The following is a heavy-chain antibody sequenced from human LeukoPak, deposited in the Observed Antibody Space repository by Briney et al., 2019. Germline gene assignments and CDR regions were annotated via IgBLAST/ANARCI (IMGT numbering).Heavy chain of an antibody. CDR1: GFTFSSYW. CDR3: AKDRAFLEWLLAGGNFDY. D-gene: IGHD3-3*02. CDR2: IKQDGSEK. Sequence: PGGSLRLSCAASGFTFSSYWMSWVRQAPGKGLEWVANIKQDGSEKYYVDSVKGRFTIPRDNSKNTLYLQMNSLRAEDTAVYYCAKDRAFLEWLLAGGNFDYWGQGTLVTVSS. J-gene: IGHJ4*02. V-gene: IGHV3-7*01.